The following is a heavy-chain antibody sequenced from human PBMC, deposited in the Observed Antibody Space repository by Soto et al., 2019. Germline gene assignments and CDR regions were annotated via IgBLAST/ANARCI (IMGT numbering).Heavy chain of an antibody. V-gene: IGHV3-11*01. D-gene: IGHD3-10*01. CDR1: GFTFSDYY. Sequence: GGSLRLSCAASGFTFSDYYMSWIRQAPGKGLEWVSYISSSGSTIYYADSGKGRITISKDNAKNSPYLQMNSLRAEDPAVDYCARRAPLYYYGSGSDFYYYYYYMDVWGKGTTVTVSS. J-gene: IGHJ6*03. CDR2: ISSSGSTI. CDR3: ARRAPLYYYGSGSDFYYYYYYMDV.